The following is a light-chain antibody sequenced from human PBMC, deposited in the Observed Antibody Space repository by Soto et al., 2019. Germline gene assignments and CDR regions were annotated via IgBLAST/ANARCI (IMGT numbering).Light chain of an antibody. V-gene: IGLV2-14*01. CDR1: SSDVGGYNY. J-gene: IGLJ3*02. CDR3: SSYTGSSTPWV. Sequence: QSALTQPASVSGSPGQSITISCTGTSSDVGGYNYVSWYQQHTGKAPQLMMYDVTNRPSGVSNRFSGSKSGNTASLTISGLQAEDEADYYCSSYTGSSTPWVFGGGTQLTVL. CDR2: DVT.